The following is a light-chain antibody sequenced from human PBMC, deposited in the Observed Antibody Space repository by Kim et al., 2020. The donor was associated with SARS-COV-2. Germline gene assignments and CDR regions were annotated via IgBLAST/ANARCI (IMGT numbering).Light chain of an antibody. Sequence: QSALTQPHSISGSPGQSVTISCTGTSRDIGSFTYVSWYEHHPGKAPKLIIYDVTRRPSGVPDRFSASKSGSTASLTISGIQAEDEADCYCCSYAGGNVWMFGGGTKVTVL. CDR2: DVT. J-gene: IGLJ3*02. CDR1: SRDIGSFTY. CDR3: CSYAGGNVWM. V-gene: IGLV2-11*01.